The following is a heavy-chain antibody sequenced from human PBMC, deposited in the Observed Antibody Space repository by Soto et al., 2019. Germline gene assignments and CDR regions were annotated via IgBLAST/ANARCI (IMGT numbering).Heavy chain of an antibody. CDR1: GGTFRSYA. Sequence: SVKVSCKSSGGTFRSYAISWGRQASGQGLEWMGGIIPIFGTANYAQKFQGRVTITADESTSTAYMELSSLRSEDTAVYYCARGYGGNPDYRMDVWGQGTTVTVAS. V-gene: IGHV1-69*13. J-gene: IGHJ6*02. CDR3: ARGYGGNPDYRMDV. CDR2: IIPIFGTA. D-gene: IGHD4-17*01.